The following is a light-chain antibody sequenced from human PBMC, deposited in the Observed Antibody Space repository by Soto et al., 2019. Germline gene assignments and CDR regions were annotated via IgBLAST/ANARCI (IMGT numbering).Light chain of an antibody. V-gene: IGKV1-27*01. CDR3: QKYNSAPLT. CDR1: QGIGGY. J-gene: IGKJ4*01. CDR2: AAS. Sequence: DIQMTQSPSSVSASLGDRVTITCRASQGIGGYLAWFQQKPGNVPKLLIYAASTLQSGVPSRFSGSGSGTDFTITISSLQPEDVATYYCQKYNSAPLTFGGGTKVEIK.